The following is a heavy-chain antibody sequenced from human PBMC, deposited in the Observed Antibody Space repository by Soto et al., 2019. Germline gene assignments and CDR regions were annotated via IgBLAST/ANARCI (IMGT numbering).Heavy chain of an antibody. V-gene: IGHV4-4*02. CDR1: AGTMSKDYW. D-gene: IGHD3-10*01. Sequence: AVSAGTMSKDYWCGWRRQSSRKKLEWIGETSHDGVTNYNPSLEGRVTISIDKSKNQFYLDLNSVTAADTAMYYCARNGDFTRPASIVRLFAHSAPGPLLTV. CDR2: TSHDGVT. J-gene: IGHJ5*02. CDR3: ARNGDFTRPASIVRLFAH.